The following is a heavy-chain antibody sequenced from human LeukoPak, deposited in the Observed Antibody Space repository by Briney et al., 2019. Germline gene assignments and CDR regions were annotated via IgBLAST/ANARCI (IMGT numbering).Heavy chain of an antibody. V-gene: IGHV1-3*01. CDR3: ARDSYIAAADTWFDP. D-gene: IGHD6-13*01. CDR2: INSGNGNT. J-gene: IGHJ5*02. Sequence: VSVKVSCKASGYTFTTYTIHWVRQAPGQRLEWMGWINSGNGNTKYSQKFQGRVTITRDTSASTAYMEVTSLRSEDTAVYYCARDSYIAAADTWFDPWGQGTLVTVSS. CDR1: GYTFTTYT.